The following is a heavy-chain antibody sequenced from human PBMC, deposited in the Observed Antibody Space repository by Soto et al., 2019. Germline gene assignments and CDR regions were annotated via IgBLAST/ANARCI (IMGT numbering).Heavy chain of an antibody. V-gene: IGHV3-73*01. Sequence: EVQLVESGGGLVQPGGSLKLSCAASGFSFSDSPIHWVRQASGKGLEWVGRITSKGSSYATAYVASVRGRFTISRDDSKNTAYLQMNSLKTEDTAVYYCTRGYCSRGGCFQFDSWGQGTLVTVSS. CDR2: ITSKGSSYAT. CDR1: GFSFSDSP. CDR3: TRGYCSRGGCFQFDS. J-gene: IGHJ4*02. D-gene: IGHD2-15*01.